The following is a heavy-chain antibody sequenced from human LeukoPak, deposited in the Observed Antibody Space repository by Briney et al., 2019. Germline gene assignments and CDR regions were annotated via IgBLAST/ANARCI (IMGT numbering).Heavy chain of an antibody. J-gene: IGHJ4*02. CDR2: ISYDGSNK. V-gene: IGHV3-30*04. Sequence: GGSLRLSCAASGFTFSSYAMHWVRQAPGKGLEWVALISYDGSNKYYADSVKGRFTISRDNSKNTLYLQMNSLRAEDTAVYYCAKLERYWGQGTLVTVSS. CDR3: AKLERY. D-gene: IGHD4-23*01. CDR1: GFTFSSYA.